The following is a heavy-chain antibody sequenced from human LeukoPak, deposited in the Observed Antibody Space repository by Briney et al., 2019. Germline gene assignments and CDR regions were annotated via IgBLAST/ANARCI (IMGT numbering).Heavy chain of an antibody. CDR2: ISGSGGST. CDR3: AKGFSSGNVYCFDY. J-gene: IGHJ4*02. CDR1: GFTFSSYA. D-gene: IGHD3/OR15-3a*01. V-gene: IGHV3-23*01. Sequence: GGSLRLSCAASGFTFSSYAMSWVRQAPGKGLEWVSAISGSGGSTYYADSVKGRFTISRDNSKNTLYLQMNSLRAEDTAVYYCAKGFSSGNVYCFDYCGQGTLVTVSA.